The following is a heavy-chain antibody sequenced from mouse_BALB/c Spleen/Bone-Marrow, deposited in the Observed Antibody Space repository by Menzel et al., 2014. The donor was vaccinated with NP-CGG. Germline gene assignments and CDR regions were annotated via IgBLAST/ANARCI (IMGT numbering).Heavy chain of an antibody. J-gene: IGHJ3*01. Sequence: VQLQQSGPELVRPGVSVKISCKGSGYTFTDYAMHWVKQSHAKSLEWIGVISTYSGNTNYNQKFKGKATMTVDKSSSTAYMELARLTSEDSAIYYCARAGHGSSYDWFAYWGQGTLVTVSA. CDR1: GYTFTDYA. CDR3: ARAGHGSSYDWFAY. D-gene: IGHD1-1*01. CDR2: ISTYSGNT. V-gene: IGHV1-67*01.